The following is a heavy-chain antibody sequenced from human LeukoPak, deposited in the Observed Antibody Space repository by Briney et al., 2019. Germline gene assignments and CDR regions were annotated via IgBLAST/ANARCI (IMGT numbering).Heavy chain of an antibody. Sequence: SQTLSLTCAISGDSFSSNSAAWNWIRQSPSRGLEWLGRTYYRSKWYNDYAVSVKSRITINPDTSKNQFSLQLNSVTPEDTAVYYCARGYCSGGSCSGEDYFDYWGQGTLVTVSS. CDR2: TYYRSKWYN. CDR1: GDSFSSNSAA. CDR3: ARGYCSGGSCSGEDYFDY. V-gene: IGHV6-1*01. D-gene: IGHD2-15*01. J-gene: IGHJ4*02.